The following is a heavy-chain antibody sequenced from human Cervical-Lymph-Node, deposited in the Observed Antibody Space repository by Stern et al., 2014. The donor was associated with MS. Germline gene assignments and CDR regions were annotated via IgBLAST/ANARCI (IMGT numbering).Heavy chain of an antibody. D-gene: IGHD1-7*01. CDR1: GFTFTSSA. V-gene: IGHV1-58*01. CDR3: AAGNITGTTPGMDV. J-gene: IGHJ6*02. CDR2: IVCGSGKP. Sequence: QLVQSGPEVKKPGTSVKVSCKASGFTFTSSAVQWVRQARGQRLEWIGGIVCGSGKPNYPQNFPERVAITRDHSKSHDYLERSSLRSEDTAVYYCAAGNITGTTPGMDVWGQGTTVTVSS.